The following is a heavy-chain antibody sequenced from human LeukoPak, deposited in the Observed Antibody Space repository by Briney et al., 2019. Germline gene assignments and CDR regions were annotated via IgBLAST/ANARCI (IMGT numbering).Heavy chain of an antibody. D-gene: IGHD6-6*01. CDR1: GGSISSGNYY. CDR3: ASGEQLVGFDY. J-gene: IGHJ4*02. Sequence: SETLSLTCTVSGGSISSGNYYWSWIRQPPGKGLEWIGYIYHSGSTYYNPSLKSRVTISVDRSKNQFSLKLSSVTAADTAVYYCASGEQLVGFDYWDQGTLVTVSS. CDR2: IYHSGST. V-gene: IGHV4-30-2*01.